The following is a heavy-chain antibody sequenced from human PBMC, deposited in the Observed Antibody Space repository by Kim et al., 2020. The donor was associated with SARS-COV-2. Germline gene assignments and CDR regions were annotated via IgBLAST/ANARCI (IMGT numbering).Heavy chain of an antibody. CDR3: LLDIGVYYGRFFFDF. J-gene: IGHJ4*02. CDR1: GGSISSYY. CDR2: IYYSWSA. V-gene: IGHV4-59*01. Sequence: SETLSLTCTVSGGSISSYYLSWIRQPPGKGLEWIWYIYYSWSANSNPSLKSRVSILLVTCQNQFSLKLSFFTASDTFVFFCLLDIGVYYGRFFFDFLAQG. D-gene: IGHD1-26*01.